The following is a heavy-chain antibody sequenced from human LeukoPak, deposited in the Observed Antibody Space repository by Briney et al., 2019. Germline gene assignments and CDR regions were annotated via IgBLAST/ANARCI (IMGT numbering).Heavy chain of an antibody. Sequence: GGSLRLSCAASGFTSSVSGVQWVRQAPGKGLEWVGRIRSKRNNYATAYAASVEGRITISRDDSRNTAYLQMNSLKAEDTAVYYCTVIVGFPSWGQGTLVTVSS. V-gene: IGHV3-73*01. D-gene: IGHD3-22*01. CDR2: IRSKRNNYAT. CDR1: GFTSSVSG. CDR3: TVIVGFPS. J-gene: IGHJ4*02.